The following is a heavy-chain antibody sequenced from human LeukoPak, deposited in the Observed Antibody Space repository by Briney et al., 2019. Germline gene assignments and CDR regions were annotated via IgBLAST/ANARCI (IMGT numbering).Heavy chain of an antibody. CDR3: AKATEYYYDSSGYYFDY. CDR2: ISGDGGST. J-gene: IGHJ4*02. CDR1: GFTFDDYA. Sequence: PGGSLRLSCAASGFTFDDYAMHWVRHAPGKGLEWVSLISGDGGSTYYADSVKGRFTISRDNSKNSLYLQMNSLRTEDTALYYCAKATEYYYDSSGYYFDYWGQGTLVTVSS. V-gene: IGHV3-43*02. D-gene: IGHD3-22*01.